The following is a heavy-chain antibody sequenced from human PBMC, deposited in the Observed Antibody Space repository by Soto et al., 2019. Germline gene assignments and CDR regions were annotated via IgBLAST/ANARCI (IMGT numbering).Heavy chain of an antibody. CDR1: GGTFSSYA. Sequence: QVQLVQSGAEVKKPGSSVKVSCKSSGGTFSSYAISWVRQAPGQGLEWMGGIIPIFGTANYAQKFQGRVTITSDESTSTAYMELSSLRSEDTAVYYCASSRRAARPDDFDYWGQGPLVTVSS. CDR3: ASSRRAARPDDFDY. V-gene: IGHV1-69*01. D-gene: IGHD6-6*01. J-gene: IGHJ4*02. CDR2: IIPIFGTA.